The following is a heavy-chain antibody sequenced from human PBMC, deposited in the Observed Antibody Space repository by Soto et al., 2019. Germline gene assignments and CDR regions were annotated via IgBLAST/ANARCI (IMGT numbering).Heavy chain of an antibody. CDR2: IIPIFGTA. V-gene: IGHV1-69*13. Sequence: SVKVSCKASGGTFSSYAISWVRQAPGQGLEWMGGIIPIFGTANYAQKFQGRVTITADESTSTAYMELSSLRSEDTAVYYCARGKDDTTYYYGSGSPYYYYGMDVWGQGTTVTVSS. CDR3: ARGKDDTTYYYGSGSPYYYYGMDV. D-gene: IGHD3-10*01. J-gene: IGHJ6*02. CDR1: GGTFSSYA.